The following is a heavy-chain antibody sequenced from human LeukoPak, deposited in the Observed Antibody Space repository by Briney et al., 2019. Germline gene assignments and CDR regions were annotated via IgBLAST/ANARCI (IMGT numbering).Heavy chain of an antibody. V-gene: IGHV4-39*01. J-gene: IGHJ4*02. Sequence: SETLSLTCTVSGGSISSSSYYWGWIRQPPGKGLEWIGSIYYSGSTYYNPSLESRVTISVDTSKNQFSLKLSSVTAADTAVYYCARQWSGYPRCFDYWGQGTLVTVSS. D-gene: IGHD3-3*01. CDR1: GGSISSSSYY. CDR3: ARQWSGYPRCFDY. CDR2: IYYSGST.